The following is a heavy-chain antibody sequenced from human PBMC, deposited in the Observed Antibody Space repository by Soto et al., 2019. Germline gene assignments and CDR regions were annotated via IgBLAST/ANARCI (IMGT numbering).Heavy chain of an antibody. V-gene: IGHV5-10-1*01. Sequence: PGESLKISCKGSGYSFTSYWISWVRQMPGRGLEWMGRIDPSDSYTNYSPSFQGHVTISADKSISTAYLQWSSLKASDTAMYYCARQFDVGSYNHYYYGMDVWGQGTTVTVSS. CDR1: GYSFTSYW. J-gene: IGHJ6*02. CDR2: IDPSDSYT. CDR3: ARQFDVGSYNHYYYGMDV. D-gene: IGHD1-1*01.